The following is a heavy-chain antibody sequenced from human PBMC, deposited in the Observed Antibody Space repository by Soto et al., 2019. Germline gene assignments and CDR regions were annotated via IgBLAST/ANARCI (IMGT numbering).Heavy chain of an antibody. CDR2: VYYTGST. CDR3: ARTRMIESWIDS. CDR1: GSSISSYY. Sequence: SETLSLTCNVSGSSISSYYWSWIRQPPVKGLEWIGYVYYTGSTLYNPSLKSRVTISVDMSKKEFSLRLSSVIAADTAVYYCARTRMIESWIDSWGQGTPVTVSS. V-gene: IGHV4-59*01. J-gene: IGHJ4*02. D-gene: IGHD3-16*01.